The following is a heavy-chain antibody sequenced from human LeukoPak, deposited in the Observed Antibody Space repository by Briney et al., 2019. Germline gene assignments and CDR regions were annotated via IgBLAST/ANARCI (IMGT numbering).Heavy chain of an antibody. D-gene: IGHD1-14*01. CDR1: GGSFSGYY. J-gene: IGHJ4*02. CDR2: INHSGST. CDR3: ARVVRRSPDY. Sequence: SETLSLTCAVYGGSFSGYYWSWIRQPPGKGLEWIGEINHSGSTNYNPSLKSRVTISVDTSKNQFSLKLSSVTAADTAVYYCARVVRRSPDYWGQGPWSPSPQ. V-gene: IGHV4-34*01.